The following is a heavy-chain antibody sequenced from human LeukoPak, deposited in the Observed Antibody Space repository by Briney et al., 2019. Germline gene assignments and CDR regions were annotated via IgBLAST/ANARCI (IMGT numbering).Heavy chain of an antibody. D-gene: IGHD1-7*01. J-gene: IGHJ4*02. CDR2: ISYDGGNK. CDR3: AKDFGWNYVFDY. Sequence: GGSLRLSCAASGFTFSSYGMHWVRQAPGKGLEWVAVISYDGGNKYYADSVKGRFTISRDNSKNTLYLQMNSLRAEDTAVYYCAKDFGWNYVFDYWGQGTLVTVSS. V-gene: IGHV3-30*18. CDR1: GFTFSSYG.